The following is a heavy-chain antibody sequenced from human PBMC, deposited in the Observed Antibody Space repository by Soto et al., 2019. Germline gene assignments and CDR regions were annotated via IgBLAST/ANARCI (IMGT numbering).Heavy chain of an antibody. CDR2: ISASGGTT. V-gene: IGHV3-23*01. Sequence: PGGSLRLSCAASGFTFNNYAMSWVRQAPGKGLEWVSAISASGGTTYYADSVKGRFAISRDIPKNALSLQMSSLRAEDTAVYYCAKEAHSSTESFFDSWGQGTLVTVSS. D-gene: IGHD6-13*01. CDR1: GFTFNNYA. J-gene: IGHJ4*02. CDR3: AKEAHSSTESFFDS.